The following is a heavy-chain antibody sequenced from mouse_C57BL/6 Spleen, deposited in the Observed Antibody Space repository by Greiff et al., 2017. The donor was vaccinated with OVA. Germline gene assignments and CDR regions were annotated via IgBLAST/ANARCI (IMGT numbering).Heavy chain of an antibody. CDR1: GYTFTSYW. V-gene: IGHV1-53*01. D-gene: IGHD1-1*01. J-gene: IGHJ4*01. Sequence: QVQLQQPGTELVKPGASVKLSCKASGYTFTSYWMHWVKQRPGQGLEWIGNINPSNGGTNYNEKFKSKATLTVDKSSSTAYMQLSSLTSEDSAVYYCARWGITTPSYYYAMDYWGQGTSVTVSS. CDR3: ARWGITTPSYYYAMDY. CDR2: INPSNGGT.